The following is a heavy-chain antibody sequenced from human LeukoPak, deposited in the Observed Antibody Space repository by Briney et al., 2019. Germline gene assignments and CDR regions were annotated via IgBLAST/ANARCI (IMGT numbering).Heavy chain of an antibody. CDR3: ARRGDSKWHWFGP. V-gene: IGHV4-59*12. CDR2: IYDSGST. Sequence: SETLSLTCTVSGGSISSYFWSWIRQPPGKGPEWIGYIYDSGSTNYNPSLKSRVTISVDTPKNQFSPKLNSVAGADPAVLYCARRGDSKWHWFGPLGQGTLGTGSS. J-gene: IGHJ5*02. D-gene: IGHD3-16*01. CDR1: GGSISSYF.